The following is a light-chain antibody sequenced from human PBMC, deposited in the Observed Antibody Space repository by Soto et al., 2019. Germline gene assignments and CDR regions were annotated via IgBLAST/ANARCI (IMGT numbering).Light chain of an antibody. J-gene: IGKJ4*01. CDR3: QQCNNWPLT. Sequence: EIVMTQSPATLSVSPGERATLSCRASQSVSRNLAWYQQKPGQAPRLLIYGASTRATGIPARFSGSGSGTEITLTISSLQSEDFAVYYCQQCNNWPLTFGGGTKVDIK. CDR2: GAS. V-gene: IGKV3-15*01. CDR1: QSVSRN.